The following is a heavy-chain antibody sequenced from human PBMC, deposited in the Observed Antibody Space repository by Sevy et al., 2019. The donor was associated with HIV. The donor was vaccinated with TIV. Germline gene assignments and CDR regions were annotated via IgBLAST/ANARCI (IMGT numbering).Heavy chain of an antibody. CDR2: ISYDGSNK. J-gene: IGHJ4*02. V-gene: IGHV3-30-3*01. D-gene: IGHD2-15*01. CDR1: GFTFSSYA. CDR3: AREAGYCSGGSCYRYYFDY. Sequence: GGSLRLSCAASGFTFSSYAMHWVRQAPGKGLEWVAVISYDGSNKYYADSVKGRFTISRDNSKNTRYLQMNSLRAEDTAVYYCAREAGYCSGGSCYRYYFDYWGQGTLVTVSS.